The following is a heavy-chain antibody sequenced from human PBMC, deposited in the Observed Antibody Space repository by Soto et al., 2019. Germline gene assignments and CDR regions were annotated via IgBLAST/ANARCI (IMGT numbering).Heavy chain of an antibody. CDR1: GDSRSNGYYT. CDR3: ARGPSGDKVDY. D-gene: IGHD3-10*01. V-gene: IGHV4-30-4*01. CDR2: IYNSVNT. Sequence: QVQLQESGPGLVEPSQTLSLTCTVSGDSRSNGYYTWSWIRQPPGKDLEWIGHIYNSVNTYSNPSLKSRVTISADTSKNQFSLKLSSVTAADTAVYYCARGPSGDKVDYWGQGTLVTVSS. J-gene: IGHJ4*02.